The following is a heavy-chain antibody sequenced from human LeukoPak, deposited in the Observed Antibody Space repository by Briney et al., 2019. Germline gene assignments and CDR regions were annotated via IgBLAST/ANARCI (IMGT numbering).Heavy chain of an antibody. V-gene: IGHV4-39*01. CDR1: GGSISNSTYY. D-gene: IGHD3/OR15-3a*01. CDR3: ARRIFGLYYLDY. J-gene: IGHJ4*02. CDR2: VYYSGSA. Sequence: SETLSLTCTVSGGSISNSTYYWGWIRQPPGKGLEWVGTVYYSGSAYYNPSLKSRVTISVDTSKNQFSLKLRSVTAADTAVYYCARRIFGLYYLDYWGQGSLVTVSS.